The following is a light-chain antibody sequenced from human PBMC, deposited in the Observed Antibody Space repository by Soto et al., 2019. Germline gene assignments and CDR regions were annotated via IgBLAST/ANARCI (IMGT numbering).Light chain of an antibody. J-gene: IGLJ2*01. CDR1: SSNIGAGYD. CDR3: QSSDSSMVV. V-gene: IGLV1-40*01. Sequence: QSVLTQPPSVSGAPGQRVTMSCTGSSSNIGAGYDVNWYQQLPGTDPKLLIYGNNNRPSGVPDRFSGSKSGTSASLAISGLQCEDEADYYCQSSDSSMVVFGGGTKLTVL. CDR2: GNN.